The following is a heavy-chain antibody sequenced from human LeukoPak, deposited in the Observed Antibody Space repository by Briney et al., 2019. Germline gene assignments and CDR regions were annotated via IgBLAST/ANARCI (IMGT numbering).Heavy chain of an antibody. CDR2: INQDGSEN. J-gene: IGHJ4*02. V-gene: IGHV3-7*01. CDR3: TKGRSNHY. D-gene: IGHD3-10*01. Sequence: GGSLRLSCAASGFTFSDFWMGWVRQAPGMGLEWVANINQDGSENYYVDSVKGRFTISRDNAKNSLYLQMNSLRAEDTAVYYCTKGRSNHYWGQGTLVTVST. CDR1: GFTFSDFW.